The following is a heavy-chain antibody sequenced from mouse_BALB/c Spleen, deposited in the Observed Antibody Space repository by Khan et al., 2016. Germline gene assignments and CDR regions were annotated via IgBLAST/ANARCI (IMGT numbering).Heavy chain of an antibody. CDR2: ISYSGST. V-gene: IGHV3-2*02. CDR1: GYSITSDYA. CDR3: ALSSRGFAY. Sequence: EVQLQESGPGLVKPSQSLSLTCTVTGYSITSDYAWNWIRQFPGNKLEWMGYISYSGSTSYNPSLKSRISITRDTSKNQFFLQLNSVTTEDTATYYCALSSRGFAYWCQGTLVTVSA. D-gene: IGHD1-1*01. J-gene: IGHJ3*01.